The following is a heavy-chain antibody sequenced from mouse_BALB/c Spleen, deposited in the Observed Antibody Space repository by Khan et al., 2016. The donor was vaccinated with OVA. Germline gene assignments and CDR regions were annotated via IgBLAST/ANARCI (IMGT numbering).Heavy chain of an antibody. D-gene: IGHD1-1*01. CDR3: ARSGYGSLAY. V-gene: IGHV1-7*01. J-gene: IGHJ3*01. CDR2: INPSSGYT. CDR1: GYMFTSYW. Sequence: QVQLQQPGAELAKPGASVKMSCKASGYMFTSYWMNWVKQRPGQGLEWIGYINPSSGYTDYNQKFKDKATLTADKSSSTAYMQLSSLTSEDSAGYYCARSGYGSLAYWGQGTLVTVSA.